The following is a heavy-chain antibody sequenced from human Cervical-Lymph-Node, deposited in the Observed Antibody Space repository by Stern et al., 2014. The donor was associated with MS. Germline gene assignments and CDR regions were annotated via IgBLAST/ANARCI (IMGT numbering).Heavy chain of an antibody. CDR3: DRIAVAVTPDVGLDV. D-gene: IGHD6-19*01. V-gene: IGHV3-30*18. CDR1: RFTFNTYG. J-gene: IGHJ6*02. CDR2: ISYEGQNK. Sequence: QVQLVQSGGGVVQPGRSLRLSCAASRFTFNTYGMHWVRQAPGKGLEWVALISYEGQNKLYADSVKGRFTISRDNSKNTLYLEMNSVRSEDTADCAKDRIAVAVTPDVGLDVWGHGTTVIVSS.